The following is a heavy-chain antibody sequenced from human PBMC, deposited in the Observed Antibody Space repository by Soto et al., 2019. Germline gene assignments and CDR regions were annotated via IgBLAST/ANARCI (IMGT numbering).Heavy chain of an antibody. CDR3: ARVGTTVNTVDY. D-gene: IGHD4-17*01. J-gene: IGHJ4*02. Sequence: QVQLVQSGAEVKKPGASVKVSCKASGYTFTSYAMHWVRQAPGQRLEWMGWINAGNGNTKYSQKFQGRVTITRDTSASTAYMELSSLRSEDTAVYYCARVGTTVNTVDYWGQGTLVTVSS. CDR2: INAGNGNT. V-gene: IGHV1-3*01. CDR1: GYTFTSYA.